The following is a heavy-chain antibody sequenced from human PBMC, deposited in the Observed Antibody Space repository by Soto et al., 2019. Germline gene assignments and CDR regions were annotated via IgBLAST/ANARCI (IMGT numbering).Heavy chain of an antibody. CDR3: ARAPFVVVTYIDY. CDR2: IYYSGST. J-gene: IGHJ4*02. V-gene: IGHV4-59*01. Sequence: SETRSLTWTVSGGSISSYCWSWIRQPPGKGLEWIGYIYYSGSTNYNPSLKSRVTISVDTSKNQFSLKLSSVTAADTAVYYCARAPFVVVTYIDYWGQGTLVTVSS. CDR1: GGSISSYC. D-gene: IGHD2-21*02.